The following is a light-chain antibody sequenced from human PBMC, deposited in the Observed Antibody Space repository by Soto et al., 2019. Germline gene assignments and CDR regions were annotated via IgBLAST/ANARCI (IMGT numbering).Light chain of an antibody. V-gene: IGKV3-20*01. CDR3: QQYGSSPPRT. CDR1: QTVTSTY. J-gene: IGKJ1*01. CDR2: GAS. Sequence: EVVMTQSPATLSVSPGERATLSCRASQTVTSTYLAWYQQKPGQAPRLLIYGASSRATGIPDRFSGSGSGTDYTLTISRLEPEDFAVYYCQQYGSSPPRTFGQGTKVDI.